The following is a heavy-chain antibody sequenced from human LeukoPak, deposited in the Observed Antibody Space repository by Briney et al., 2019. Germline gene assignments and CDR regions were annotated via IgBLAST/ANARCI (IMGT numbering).Heavy chain of an antibody. J-gene: IGHJ4*02. CDR1: AFTFSSYA. D-gene: IGHD5-12*01. CDR2: ISGTGGNT. CDR3: ARHIGYDFDY. Sequence: PGGSLRLSCAASAFTFSSYAMSWVRXAPGKXXEWVSAISGTGGNTYYADSVKGRFTISRDNSKNTLYLQMNILRAEDTAVYYCARHIGYDFDYWGQGTLVTVSS. V-gene: IGHV3-23*01.